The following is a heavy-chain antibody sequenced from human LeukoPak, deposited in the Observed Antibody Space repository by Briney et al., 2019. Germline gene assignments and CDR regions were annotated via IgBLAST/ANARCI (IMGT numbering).Heavy chain of an antibody. V-gene: IGHV3-23*01. D-gene: IGHD2-21*02. CDR3: ARGRAYCGGDCYSGWFDP. CDR1: GFTFSSYA. CDR2: ITGSGGYT. J-gene: IGHJ5*02. Sequence: GGSLRLPCAASGFTFSSYAMTWVRQAPGKGLEWVSTITGSGGYTYYADSVKGRFTISRDNSKNSLFLQMNSLRDEDTAVYYCARGRAYCGGDCYSGWFDPWGQGTLVTVSS.